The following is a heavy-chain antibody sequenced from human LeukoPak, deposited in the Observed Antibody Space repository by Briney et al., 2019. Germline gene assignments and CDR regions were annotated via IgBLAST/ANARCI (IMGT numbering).Heavy chain of an antibody. CDR2: IGAGGTFT. D-gene: IGHD2-15*01. CDR3: AKLLGLGYCSGGSCRY. V-gene: IGHV3-23*01. Sequence: GGSLRLSCTASGFTFSSYAMNWVRQAPGKGLEWVSGIGAGGTFTYYADSVKGRFTISRDNSRNTLYLQMNSLRADDTAVYYCAKLLGLGYCSGGSCRYWGQGTLVTVSS. CDR1: GFTFSSYA. J-gene: IGHJ4*02.